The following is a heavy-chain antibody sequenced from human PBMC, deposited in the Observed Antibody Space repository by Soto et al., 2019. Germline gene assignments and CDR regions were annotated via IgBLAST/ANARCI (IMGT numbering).Heavy chain of an antibody. CDR3: ARDRRYNWNYGWFDP. CDR2: ISPYNGNT. V-gene: IGHV1-18*01. CDR1: GYTFTSYG. Sequence: QVQLVQSGAEVKKPGASVQVSCKASGYTFTSYGISWVRQAPGQGLEWMGWISPYNGNTNYAQNLQGRVTMTTDTSTSTAYMELRSLRSDDTAVYYCARDRRYNWNYGWFDPWGQGTLVTVSS. D-gene: IGHD1-7*01. J-gene: IGHJ5*02.